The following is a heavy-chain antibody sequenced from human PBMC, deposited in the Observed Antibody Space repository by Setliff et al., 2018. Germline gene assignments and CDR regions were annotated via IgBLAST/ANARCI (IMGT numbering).Heavy chain of an antibody. CDR3: ARHVLGYSSSYNWFDP. CDR1: GYSISSGYY. Sequence: SETLSLTCSVSGYSISSGYYWGWIRQPPGKGLEWIGSIYHNGNSYYNPSLKGRVTISVDTSKNQFSLKLSSVTAADTAVYYCARHVLGYSSSYNWFDPWGQGTLVTVSS. D-gene: IGHD6-6*01. CDR2: IYHNGNS. V-gene: IGHV4-38-2*01. J-gene: IGHJ5*02.